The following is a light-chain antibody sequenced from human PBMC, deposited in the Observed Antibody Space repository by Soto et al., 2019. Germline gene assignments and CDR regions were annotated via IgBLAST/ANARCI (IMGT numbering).Light chain of an antibody. CDR3: QSYDSSNVV. CDR2: EDY. CDR1: SGSIASNY. V-gene: IGLV6-57*04. Sequence: NFMLTQPHSVSESPGETVTISCTRSSGSIASNYVQWYQQRPGSAPTTVIYEDYQRPSGVPDRFSGSIDSSSNSASLTISGLKTEDETDYYCQSYDSSNVVFGGGTKLTVI. J-gene: IGLJ2*01.